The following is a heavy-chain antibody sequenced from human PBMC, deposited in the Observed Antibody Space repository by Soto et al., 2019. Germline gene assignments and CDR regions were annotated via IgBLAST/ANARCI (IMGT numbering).Heavy chain of an antibody. CDR3: AEKPRIAVATSWFDP. J-gene: IGHJ5*02. V-gene: IGHV4-4*02. D-gene: IGHD6-19*01. CDR2: IYHSGST. Sequence: QVQLQESGPGLVKPSGTLSLTCAVSGGSISSSNWWSWVRQPPGKGLGWIGEIYHSGSTNYNPSLKSRVTISVDKSKNQFSLKLSSVTAADTAVYYCAEKPRIAVATSWFDPWGQGTQVTVSS. CDR1: GGSISSSNW.